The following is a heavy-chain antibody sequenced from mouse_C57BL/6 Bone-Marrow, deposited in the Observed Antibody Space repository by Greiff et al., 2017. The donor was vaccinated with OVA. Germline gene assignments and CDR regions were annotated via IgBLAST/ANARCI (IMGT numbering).Heavy chain of an antibody. CDR3: TRGYSNYYAMDY. CDR2: IDPETGGT. CDR1: GYTFPDYE. D-gene: IGHD2-5*01. V-gene: IGHV1-15*01. Sequence: QVQLHQSGAELVRPGASVTLSCKASGYTFPDYEMHWVKQTPVHGLEWIGAIDPETGGTAYNQKFKGKAILTADKSSSTAYMELRSLTSEDSAVYYCTRGYSNYYAMDYWGQGTSVTVSS. J-gene: IGHJ4*01.